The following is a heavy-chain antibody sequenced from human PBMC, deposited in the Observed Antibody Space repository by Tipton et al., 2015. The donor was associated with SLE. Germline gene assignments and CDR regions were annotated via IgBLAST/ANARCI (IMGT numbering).Heavy chain of an antibody. Sequence: TLSLTCAVSGGSFRSDNWWSWVRQPPGKGLEWIGEIDHSGTTNFNPSLQSRVTMSVDKSKNQFSLRLSSMTAADTAVYYCARDTKTGRGWYFDLWGRGTLVTVSS. V-gene: IGHV4-4*02. CDR1: GGSFRSDNW. CDR3: ARDTKTGRGWYFDL. J-gene: IGHJ2*01. D-gene: IGHD7-27*01. CDR2: IDHSGTT.